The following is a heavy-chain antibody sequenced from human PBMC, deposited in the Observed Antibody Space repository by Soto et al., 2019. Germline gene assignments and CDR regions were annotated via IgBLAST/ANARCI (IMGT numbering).Heavy chain of an antibody. CDR1: GYIFTKYW. Sequence: PGESLKISCEASGYIFTKYWISWVRQMPGKGLEWMGRIDPSDSYINYSPSFQGHVTISADEPINTAYLPWSSLRASDTAIYYCARHYICRGGDCYYYGMDVWGQGTTVTVSS. V-gene: IGHV5-10-1*01. D-gene: IGHD3-16*01. CDR2: IDPSDSYI. CDR3: ARHYICRGGDCYYYGMDV. J-gene: IGHJ6*02.